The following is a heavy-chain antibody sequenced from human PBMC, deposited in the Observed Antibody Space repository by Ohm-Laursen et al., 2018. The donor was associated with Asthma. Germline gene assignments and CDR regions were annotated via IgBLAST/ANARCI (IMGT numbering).Heavy chain of an antibody. CDR3: ARDLRAFDI. Sequence: SLRLSCTASGFTFSSYGMHWVRQAPGKGLEWVAVISYDGSNKYYADSVKGRFTISRDNSKNTLYLQMNSLRAEDTAVYYCARDLRAFDIWGQGTMVTVSS. V-gene: IGHV3-30*03. CDR1: GFTFSSYG. CDR2: ISYDGSNK. D-gene: IGHD3-10*01. J-gene: IGHJ3*02.